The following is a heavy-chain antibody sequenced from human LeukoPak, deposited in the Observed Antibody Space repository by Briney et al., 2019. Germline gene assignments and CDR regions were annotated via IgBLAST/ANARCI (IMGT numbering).Heavy chain of an antibody. CDR1: GGSISSYY. CDR3: ARATYYDFWSGYSPKHDAFDI. Sequence: SETLSLTCTVSGGSISSYYWSWIRQPPGKGQEWIGYIYYSGSTNYNPSLKSRVTISVDTSKNQFSLKLSSVTAAGTAVYYCARATYYDFWSGYSPKHDAFDIWGQGTMVTVSS. D-gene: IGHD3-3*01. J-gene: IGHJ3*02. V-gene: IGHV4-59*01. CDR2: IYYSGST.